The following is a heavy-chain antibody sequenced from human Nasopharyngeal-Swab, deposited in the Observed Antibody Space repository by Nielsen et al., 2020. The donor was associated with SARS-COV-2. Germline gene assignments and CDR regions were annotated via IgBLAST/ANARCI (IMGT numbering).Heavy chain of an antibody. CDR1: GFTFSSYD. CDR3: ARSRTAMTSPYYYYGMDV. D-gene: IGHD5-18*01. J-gene: IGHJ6*02. Sequence: GESLKIYCEASGFTFSSYDMHWVRQATGKGLEWVSAIGTAGDTYYPGSVKGRFTISRENAKNSLYLQMNSLRAGDTAVYYCARSRTAMTSPYYYYGMDVWGQGTTVTVSS. V-gene: IGHV3-13*01. CDR2: IGTAGDT.